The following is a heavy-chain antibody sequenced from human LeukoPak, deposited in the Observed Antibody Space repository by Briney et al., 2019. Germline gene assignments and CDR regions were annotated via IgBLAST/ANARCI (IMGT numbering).Heavy chain of an antibody. J-gene: IGHJ4*02. CDR2: IYNSGST. Sequence: SETLSLTCTVSGGSISSYYWSWIRQPAGKGLEWIGHIYNSGSTNYNPSLKGRVTMSVATSKNQSSLHLSSVTAADTAVYYCARSAFLVTAPGLYYFDYWGQGTLVAVFS. D-gene: IGHD6-13*01. CDR1: GGSISSYY. V-gene: IGHV4-4*07. CDR3: ARSAFLVTAPGLYYFDY.